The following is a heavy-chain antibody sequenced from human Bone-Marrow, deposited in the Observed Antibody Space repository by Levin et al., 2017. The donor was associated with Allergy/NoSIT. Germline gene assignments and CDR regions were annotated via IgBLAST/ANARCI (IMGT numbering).Heavy chain of an antibody. V-gene: IGHV3-21*01. CDR1: GFTFSSSS. Sequence: LSLTCAASGFTFSSSSLNWVRQAPGKGLEWVSSISSRSDDYTYYADSLEGRFTISRDNAKNSLYLQMNSLRAEDTALYYCARAASNGDYYFDYWGQGTLVTVSS. CDR3: ARAASNGDYYFDY. J-gene: IGHJ4*02. CDR2: ISSRSDDYT. D-gene: IGHD4-17*01.